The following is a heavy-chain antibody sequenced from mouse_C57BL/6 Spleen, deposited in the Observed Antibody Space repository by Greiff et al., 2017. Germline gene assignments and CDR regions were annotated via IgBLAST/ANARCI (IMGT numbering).Heavy chain of an antibody. CDR3: ARGSNYPY. CDR2: ILPGSGST. J-gene: IGHJ3*01. Sequence: VQLQQSGAELMKPGASVKFSCTATGYTFTGYWIEWVKQRPGHGLEWIGEILPGSGSTNYNAKFQGKATFTADTSSNTAYMQLSSLTTEDTALYYCARGSNYPYWGQGTLVTVSA. V-gene: IGHV1-9*01. D-gene: IGHD2-5*01. CDR1: GYTFTGYW.